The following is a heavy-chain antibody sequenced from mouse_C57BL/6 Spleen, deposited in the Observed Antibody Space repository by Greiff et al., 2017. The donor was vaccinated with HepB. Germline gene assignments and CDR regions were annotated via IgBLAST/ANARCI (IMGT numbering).Heavy chain of an antibody. CDR1: GYSFTDYN. D-gene: IGHD2-1*01. V-gene: IGHV1-39*01. CDR3: ARRDGNYEDFDV. Sequence: VHVKQSGPELVKPGASVKISCKASGYSFTDYNMNWVKQSNGKSLEWIGVINPNYGTTSYNQKFKGKATLTVDQSSSTAYMQLNSLTSEDSAVYYCARRDGNYEDFDVWGTGTTVTVSS. CDR2: INPNYGTT. J-gene: IGHJ1*03.